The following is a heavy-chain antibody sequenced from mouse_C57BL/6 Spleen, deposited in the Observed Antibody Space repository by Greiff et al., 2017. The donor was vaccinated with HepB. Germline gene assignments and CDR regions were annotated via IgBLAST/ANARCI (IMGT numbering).Heavy chain of an antibody. Sequence: QVQLQQSGAELARPGASVKLSCKASGYTFTSYGISWVKQRTGQGLEWIGEIYPRSGNTYYNEKFKGKATLTADKSSSTAYMELRSLTSEDSAVYLCARRWDSSGYGDFDYWGQGTTLTVSS. CDR3: ARRWDSSGYGDFDY. CDR1: GYTFTSYG. CDR2: IYPRSGNT. D-gene: IGHD3-2*02. J-gene: IGHJ2*01. V-gene: IGHV1-81*01.